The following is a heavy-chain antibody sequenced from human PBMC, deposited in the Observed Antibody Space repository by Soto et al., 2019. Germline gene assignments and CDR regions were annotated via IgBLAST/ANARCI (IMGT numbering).Heavy chain of an antibody. Sequence: QVQLQQWGAGLLKPSETLSLTCAVYGGFVSSGSYYWSWIRQPPGKGLEWIGEMSHSGGTHFNPSLNSRVSISVDTSKNQFSLKMSSVTAAAPALYYCARVERGTATTVVDAFDIWGPGTMVTVSS. V-gene: IGHV4-34*01. CDR3: ARVERGTATTVVDAFDI. D-gene: IGHD1-1*01. CDR1: GGFVSSGSYY. CDR2: MSHSGGT. J-gene: IGHJ3*02.